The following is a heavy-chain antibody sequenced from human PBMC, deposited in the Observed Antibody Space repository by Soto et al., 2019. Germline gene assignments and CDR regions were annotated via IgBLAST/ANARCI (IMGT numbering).Heavy chain of an antibody. CDR1: GGSISSYY. CDR2: IYYSGST. Sequence: SETLSLTCTVSGGSISSYYWSWIRQPPGKGLEWIGYIYYSGSTNYNPSLKSRVTISVDTSKNQFSLKLSSVTAADTAVYYCARLPIYGDYDVWGKGTTVTVSS. CDR3: ARLPIYGDYDV. V-gene: IGHV4-59*08. J-gene: IGHJ6*04. D-gene: IGHD4-17*01.